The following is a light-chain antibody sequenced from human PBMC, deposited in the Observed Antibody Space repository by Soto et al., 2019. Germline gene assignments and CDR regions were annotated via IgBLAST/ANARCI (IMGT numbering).Light chain of an antibody. V-gene: IGKV1-39*01. J-gene: IGKJ3*01. CDR1: QSIRSS. CDR2: AAS. CDR3: QQSYSTPIT. Sequence: DIQMTQSPSSLSASVGDRVTITCRTSQSIRSSLNWYQQKPGKAPNLLIYAASRLQSGVPSRFSGSGSGTDFTLTISSLQPADFETYYCQQSYSTPITLGPGTKVDIK.